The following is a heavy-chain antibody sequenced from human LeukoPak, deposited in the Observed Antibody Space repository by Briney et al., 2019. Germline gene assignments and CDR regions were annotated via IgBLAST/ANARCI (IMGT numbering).Heavy chain of an antibody. Sequence: GASVKVSCKASGYTFTGYYMHWVRQAPGQGLEWMGWINPNSGGTNYAQKFQGRVTMTRDTSISTAYMELSRLRSDDTAVYYCARGRAYYYDSSGSYFDYWGQGTLVTVSS. CDR3: ARGRAYYYDSSGSYFDY. J-gene: IGHJ4*02. CDR2: INPNSGGT. CDR1: GYTFTGYY. D-gene: IGHD3-22*01. V-gene: IGHV1-2*02.